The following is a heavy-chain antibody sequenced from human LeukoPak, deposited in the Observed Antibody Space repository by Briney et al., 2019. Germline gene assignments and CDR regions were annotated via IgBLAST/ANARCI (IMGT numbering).Heavy chain of an antibody. J-gene: IGHJ3*02. V-gene: IGHV4-61*02. D-gene: IGHD3-3*02. CDR2: IYTSGST. CDR1: GGSISSGSYY. Sequence: RPSQTLSLTCTVSGGSISSGSYYWSWIRQPAGKGLEWIGRIYTSGSTNYNPSLKSRVTISVDTSKNQFSLKLSSVTAADTAVYYCARHVLGSSTDAFDIWGQGTMVTVSS. CDR3: ARHVLGSSTDAFDI.